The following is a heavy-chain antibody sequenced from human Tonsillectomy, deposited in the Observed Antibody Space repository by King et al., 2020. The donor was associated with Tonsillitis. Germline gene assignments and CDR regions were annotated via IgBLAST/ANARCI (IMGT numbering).Heavy chain of an antibody. CDR2: IDPSDSYT. D-gene: IGHD3-10*01. V-gene: IGHV5-10-1*03. J-gene: IGHJ5*02. CDR1: GYSFTSYW. CDR3: ARLYGSGSYSRGESWFDP. Sequence: QLVQSGAEVKKPGESLRISCKGSGYSFTSYWISWVRQMPGKGLEWMGRIDPSDSYTNYSPSFQGHVTISADKSISTAYLQGSSLKASDTASYYCARLYGSGSYSRGESWFDPCGQGALVTVSS.